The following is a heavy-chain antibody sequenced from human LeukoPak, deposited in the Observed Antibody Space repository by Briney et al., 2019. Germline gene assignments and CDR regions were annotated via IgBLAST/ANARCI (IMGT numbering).Heavy chain of an antibody. CDR3: ARTLRGSWAFDY. Sequence: PSETLSLTCTVSGGSISSYYWSWIRQPPGKGLEWIGYIYYTGSSNFNPSLKSRVTISADTSKNQLFLRLNSVTAADTAVYYCARTLRGSWAFDYWGQGTLVAVSS. J-gene: IGHJ4*02. CDR2: IYYTGSS. V-gene: IGHV4-59*08. D-gene: IGHD3-10*01. CDR1: GGSISSYY.